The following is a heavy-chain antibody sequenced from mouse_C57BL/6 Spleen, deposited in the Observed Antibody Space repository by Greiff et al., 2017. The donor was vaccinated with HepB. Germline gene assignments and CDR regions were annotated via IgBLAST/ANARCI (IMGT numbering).Heavy chain of an antibody. CDR2: IWRGGST. D-gene: IGHD2-4*01. V-gene: IGHV2-2*01. J-gene: IGHJ3*01. Sequence: VKLQESGPGLVQPSQSLSITCTVSGFSLTSYGVHWVRQSPGKGLEWLGVIWRGGSTDYNAAFISRLSISKDNSKSQVFFKMNSLQADDTAIYYCASYDYDSAWFAYWGQGTLVTVSA. CDR1: GFSLTSYG. CDR3: ASYDYDSAWFAY.